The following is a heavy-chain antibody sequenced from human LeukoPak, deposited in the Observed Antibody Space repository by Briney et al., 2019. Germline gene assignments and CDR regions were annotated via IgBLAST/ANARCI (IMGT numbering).Heavy chain of an antibody. CDR1: GXSISSSSDY. CDR3: ARHETVRGVKYYFDY. V-gene: IGHV4-39*01. CDR2: IYYSGST. J-gene: IGHJ4*02. Sequence: SETLSLTCTVSGXSISSSSDYWGWIRQPPGMGLEWIGSIYYSGSTYYNPSLKSRVTISVDTSKNQFSLKLSSVTAADTAVYYCARHETVRGVKYYFDYWGQGTLVTVSS. D-gene: IGHD3-10*02.